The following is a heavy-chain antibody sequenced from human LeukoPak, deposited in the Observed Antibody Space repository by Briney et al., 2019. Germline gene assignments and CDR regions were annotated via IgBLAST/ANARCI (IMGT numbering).Heavy chain of an antibody. Sequence: PGGSLRLSCAASGFTLSNFWMNWVRQAPGRGLEWMAIINRDGTHKEYVDSVKGRFTISRDNSKNTLYLQMNSLRAEDTAVYYCAKDPDCSSTSCYGYFDYWGQGTLVTVSS. J-gene: IGHJ4*02. V-gene: IGHV3-7*05. D-gene: IGHD2-2*01. CDR3: AKDPDCSSTSCYGYFDY. CDR1: GFTLSNFW. CDR2: INRDGTHK.